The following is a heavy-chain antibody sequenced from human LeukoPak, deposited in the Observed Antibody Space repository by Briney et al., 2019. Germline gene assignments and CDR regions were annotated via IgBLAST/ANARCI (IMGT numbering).Heavy chain of an antibody. CDR1: GVTFCNYG. CDR2: IWYDGNNK. CDR3: ARGNYDSSGCPDY. Sequence: PVRSLRLSCAASGVTFCNYGIHRGRHAPRERGEWGAVIWYDGNNKYYADSVKGRFTISRDNSKHTLYLQMNSLRAEDTGVYYCARGNYDSSGCPDYWGQGTLVTVSS. D-gene: IGHD3-22*01. V-gene: IGHV3-33*01. J-gene: IGHJ4*02.